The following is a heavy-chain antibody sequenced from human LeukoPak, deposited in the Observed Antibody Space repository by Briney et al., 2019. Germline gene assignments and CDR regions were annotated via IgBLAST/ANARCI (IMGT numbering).Heavy chain of an antibody. CDR2: IYSVVIT. CDR1: GFIVSSNY. Sequence: GGSLRLSCAASGFIVSSNYMSWVRQAPGKGLEWVAVIYSVVITYHADSVKGRFTISRDNSENTLYLQMNSLRAEDTAVYYCARIGNYYDSSYYFDYWGQGTLVSVSS. CDR3: ARIGNYYDSSYYFDY. D-gene: IGHD3-22*01. V-gene: IGHV3-53*01. J-gene: IGHJ4*02.